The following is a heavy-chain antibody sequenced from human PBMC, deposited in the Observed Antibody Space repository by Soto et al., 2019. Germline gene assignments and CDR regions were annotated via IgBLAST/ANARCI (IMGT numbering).Heavy chain of an antibody. CDR2: IYYSGAT. Sequence: PSETLSLTCTASGGSISSYYWSWIRQHPGKGLEWIGYIYYSGATYYIPSLRSRVTISLDKSRNQFSLKLSSVTAADTAVYYCAREACSGGDCYFDSWGQGTLVTVSS. CDR1: GGSISSYY. V-gene: IGHV4-59*06. CDR3: AREACSGGDCYFDS. J-gene: IGHJ4*02. D-gene: IGHD2-21*02.